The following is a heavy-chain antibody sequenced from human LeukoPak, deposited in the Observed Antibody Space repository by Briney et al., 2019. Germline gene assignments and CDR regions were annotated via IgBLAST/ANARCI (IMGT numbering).Heavy chain of an antibody. Sequence: QAGRSLRLSCAASGFTFSCYAMHWVRQAPGKGLEWLAVISYDGSNQYYADSVKGRFTISRDNSKNTLYLQMNSLRAVDTAVYCCARERTRGEDAFDIWGQGTMVTVSS. D-gene: IGHD3-16*01. CDR1: GFTFSCYA. CDR2: ISYDGSNQ. CDR3: ARERTRGEDAFDI. V-gene: IGHV3-30*04. J-gene: IGHJ3*02.